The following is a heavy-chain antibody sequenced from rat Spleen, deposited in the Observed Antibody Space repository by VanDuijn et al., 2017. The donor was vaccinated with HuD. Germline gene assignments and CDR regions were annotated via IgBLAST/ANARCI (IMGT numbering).Heavy chain of an antibody. CDR3: ARSDGTHYYLPFAN. CDR1: GPSITSSYR. V-gene: IGHV3-3*01. CDR2: ENSAGPP. D-gene: IGHD1-12*02. J-gene: IGHJ3*01. Sequence: EVQLQESGPGLVKPSQSLSLTCSVTGPSITSSYRWNWIRKFPGHKLEWMGYENSAGPPNYNPSLKSRISITRDTSKNQFFLQVNSVTTEDTATYYCARSDGTHYYLPFANWGQGTLVTVSS.